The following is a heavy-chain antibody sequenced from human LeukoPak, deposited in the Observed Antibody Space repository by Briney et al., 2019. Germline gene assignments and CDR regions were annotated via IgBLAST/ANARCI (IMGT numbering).Heavy chain of an antibody. J-gene: IGHJ4*02. CDR2: IYTTGKT. V-gene: IGHV3-53*01. Sequence: PGGSLRLSCAASGFTVSINYMSWVRQAPGEALEWVSVIYTTGKTYYADSVKGRFSISRDNSKNTVYLQMNSLRAEDTAVYYCAKVSPTGRAFDCWGQGTLVTVSS. CDR1: GFTVSINY. CDR3: AKVSPTGRAFDC. D-gene: IGHD1-1*01.